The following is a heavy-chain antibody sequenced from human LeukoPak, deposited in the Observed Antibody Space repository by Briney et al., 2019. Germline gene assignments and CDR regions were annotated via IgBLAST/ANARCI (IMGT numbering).Heavy chain of an antibody. D-gene: IGHD6-25*01. CDR3: ARQKAAPDYYGMDV. V-gene: IGHV5-51*01. J-gene: IGHJ6*02. CDR2: IYPGDSDT. CDR1: GDSFPNYW. Sequence: GESLQISCQGSGDSFPNYWIGWVRQMPGKGLEWMGIIYPGDSDTRYSPSFQGQVTISADKSISTAYLQWSSLKASDTAMYYCARQKAAPDYYGMDVWGQGTTVTVSS.